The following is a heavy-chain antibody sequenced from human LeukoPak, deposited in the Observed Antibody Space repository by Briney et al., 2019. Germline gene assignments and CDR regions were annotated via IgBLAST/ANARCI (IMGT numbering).Heavy chain of an antibody. D-gene: IGHD6-19*01. CDR2: IRSNGNNYAT. CDR3: TGGSGWYSPDY. J-gene: IGHJ4*02. Sequence: PGGSLKLSCAASGFTFSGSAMHWVRQASGQGMEWVGLIRSNGNNYATVYAASVKGRLTISRDDSKNTAYLQMNSLKTEDTAVYYCTGGSGWYSPDYWGQGTLVTVSS. V-gene: IGHV3-73*01. CDR1: GFTFSGSA.